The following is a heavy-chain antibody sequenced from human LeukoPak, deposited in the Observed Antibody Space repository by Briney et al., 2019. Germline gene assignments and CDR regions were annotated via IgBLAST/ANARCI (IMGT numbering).Heavy chain of an antibody. CDR2: IAGGDEST. D-gene: IGHD6-19*01. V-gene: IGHV3-23*01. Sequence: GGSLRLSCAISGFIFNTNGMNWVRQSPGKGLEWLATIAGGDESTYYADSVKGRFAISRDNSKNTVFLHMNSLRAEDTAVYYCAKNRPLSGSGWFDYWGQGTLVTVSS. CDR1: GFIFNTNG. CDR3: AKNRPLSGSGWFDY. J-gene: IGHJ4*02.